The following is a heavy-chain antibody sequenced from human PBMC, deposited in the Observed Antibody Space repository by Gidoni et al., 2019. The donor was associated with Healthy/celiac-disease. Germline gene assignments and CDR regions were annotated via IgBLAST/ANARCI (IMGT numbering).Heavy chain of an antibody. CDR1: GYTFTGYY. J-gene: IGHJ4*02. V-gene: IGHV1-2*02. D-gene: IGHD3-10*01. CDR2: INPNSGGT. Sequence: QVQLVQSGAEVKKPGASVKVSCKASGYTFTGYYMHWVRQAPGQGLEWMGWINPNSGGTNYAQKFQGRVTMTRDTSISTAYMELSRLRSDDTAVYYCARDRPKFDMVRGVIIANWFDYWGQGTLVTVSS. CDR3: ARDRPKFDMVRGVIIANWFDY.